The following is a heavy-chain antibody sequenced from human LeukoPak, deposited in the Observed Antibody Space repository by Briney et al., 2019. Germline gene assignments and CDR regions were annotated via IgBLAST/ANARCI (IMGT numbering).Heavy chain of an antibody. CDR1: GFTVSSNY. J-gene: IGHJ4*02. V-gene: IGHV3-66*01. CDR2: IHSGGST. D-gene: IGHD2-2*01. Sequence: GGSLRLSCAVSGFTVSSNYMSWVRQAPGKGLEWVSVIHSGGSTYYADSVKGRFTSSRDKSKNTVYLQMNGLRAEDTAVYYCARDQYCSSTSCPFDYWGQGTLVTVSS. CDR3: ARDQYCSSTSCPFDY.